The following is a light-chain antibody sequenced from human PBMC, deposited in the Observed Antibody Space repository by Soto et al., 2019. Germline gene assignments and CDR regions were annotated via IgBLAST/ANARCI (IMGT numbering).Light chain of an antibody. J-gene: IGLJ1*01. V-gene: IGLV2-11*01. CDR2: NVN. CDR1: SSDTGNYDY. CDR3: ATWDDRLNGYV. Sequence: QSALIQPPSVSGSPGQSVTVSCTGTSSDTGNYDYASWDQQHPGTVPKHMIYNVNSQSSGVPDRFSGSRSGTSASLAISGLQSEDEADYYCATWDDRLNGYVFGSGTKLTVL.